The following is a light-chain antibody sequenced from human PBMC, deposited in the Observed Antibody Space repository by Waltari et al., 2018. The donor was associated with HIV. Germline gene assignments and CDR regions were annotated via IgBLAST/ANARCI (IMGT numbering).Light chain of an antibody. CDR1: TSDVGRYNF. CDR2: EVS. J-gene: IGLJ2*01. V-gene: IGLV2-14*01. CDR3: SSYTNTTTLVL. Sequence: QSALAQPASVSGSPGQSIPISCTGPTSDVGRYNFSPWYQQHPGKAPNLMIYEVSNRPSGVSYRFSGSKSGNTASLTISGLQAEDDADYYCSSYTNTTTLVLFGGGTKLTVL.